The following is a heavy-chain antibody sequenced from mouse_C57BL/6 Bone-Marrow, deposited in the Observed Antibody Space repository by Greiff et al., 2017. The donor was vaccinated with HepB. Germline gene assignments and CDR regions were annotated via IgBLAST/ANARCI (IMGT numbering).Heavy chain of an antibody. V-gene: IGHV2-2*01. CDR2: IWSGGST. J-gene: IGHJ3*01. CDR1: GFSLTSYG. Sequence: VQLQQSGPGLVQPSQSLSITCTVSGFSLTSYGVHWVRQSPGKGLEWLGVIWSGGSTDYNAAFISRLSISKDKSKSQIFFKMNSLQADDTAIYYCARKAYGYDEFAYWGQGTLVTVSA. CDR3: ARKAYGYDEFAY. D-gene: IGHD2-2*01.